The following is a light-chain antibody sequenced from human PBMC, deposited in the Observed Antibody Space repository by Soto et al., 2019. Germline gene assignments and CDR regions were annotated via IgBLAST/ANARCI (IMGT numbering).Light chain of an antibody. CDR1: SSNIENNY. V-gene: IGLV1-51*02. J-gene: IGLJ3*02. Sequence: QSVLTQPPSVSAAPGRTVTISCSGSSSNIENNYVSWYQHLPGTAPKLHIYESDKRPSGIPDRFSGSKTGTTATLGITGLQTVDEADYYCVTWDTSLSTIVLGGGTKLTLL. CDR2: ESD. CDR3: VTWDTSLSTIV.